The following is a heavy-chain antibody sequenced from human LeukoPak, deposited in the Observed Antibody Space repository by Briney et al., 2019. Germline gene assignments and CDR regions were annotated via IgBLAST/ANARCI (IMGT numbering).Heavy chain of an antibody. CDR1: GFTFSSYA. CDR2: ISGSGGST. J-gene: IGHJ4*02. CDR3: ARVGRSGWTVDY. V-gene: IGHV3-23*01. Sequence: GGSLRLSCAASGFTFSSYAMRWVRQAPGKGLEWVSAISGSGGSTYYADSVKGRFTISRDNAKNSLHLQMNSLRAEDTAVYYCARVGRSGWTVDYWGQGTLVTVSS. D-gene: IGHD6-19*01.